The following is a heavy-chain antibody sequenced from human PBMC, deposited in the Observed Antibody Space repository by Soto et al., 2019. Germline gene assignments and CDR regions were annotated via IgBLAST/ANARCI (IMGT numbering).Heavy chain of an antibody. V-gene: IGHV3-30-3*01. J-gene: IGHJ3*02. D-gene: IGHD6-13*01. Sequence: QVHLEESGGGVVQPGTSLRISCVASGFTFSSYGMHWVRQAPGKGLEWVAVIPNTENKKYYADSVKGRFTISRDNSQNTLFLQMDSLMSEDTAMYYCARTAGGRVRGALDIWGQGTMVTVS. CDR3: ARTAGGRVRGALDI. CDR2: IPNTENKK. CDR1: GFTFSSYG.